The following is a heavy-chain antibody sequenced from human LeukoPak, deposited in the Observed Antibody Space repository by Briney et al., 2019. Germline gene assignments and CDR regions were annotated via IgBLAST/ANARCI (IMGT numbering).Heavy chain of an antibody. CDR1: GGTFSSYA. V-gene: IGHV3-23*01. CDR3: AKFRGAAALTFFDY. J-gene: IGHJ4*02. CDR2: ISGSGGST. D-gene: IGHD2-2*01. Sequence: SCKASGGTFSSYAMSWVRQAPGKGLEWVSAISGSGGSTYYADSVKGRFTISRDNSKNTLYLQMNSLRAEDTAVYYCAKFRGAAALTFFDYWGQGTLVTVSS.